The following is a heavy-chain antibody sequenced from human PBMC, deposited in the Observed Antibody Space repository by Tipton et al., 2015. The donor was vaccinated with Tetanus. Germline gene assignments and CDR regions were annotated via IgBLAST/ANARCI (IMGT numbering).Heavy chain of an antibody. J-gene: IGHJ4*02. CDR2: ISYSGTT. V-gene: IGHV4-39*01. CDR3: ARQCVVPAAENDYGDNAFDS. D-gene: IGHD2-2*01. Sequence: GLVKPSESLSLTCSVSGGSISSNTYSWDWIRQPPGEGLEWVGSISYSGTTDYNPALKSRVTISVDTSKNQFSLKLSSVTAADTAVYYCARQCVVPAAENDYGDNAFDSWGQGTLVTVSS. CDR1: GGSISSNTYS.